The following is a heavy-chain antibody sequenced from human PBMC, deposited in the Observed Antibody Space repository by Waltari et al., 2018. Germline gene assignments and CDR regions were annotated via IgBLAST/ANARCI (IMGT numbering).Heavy chain of an antibody. CDR3: ARPHRTPDAFDI. J-gene: IGHJ3*02. CDR1: GGSISSSSYY. V-gene: IGHV4-39*01. Sequence: QLQLQESGPGLVKPSETLSLTCTASGGSISSSSYYWGSIRQPPGKGLEWIGSIYYSGSTYYNPSLKSRVTISVDTSKNQFSLKLSSVTAADTAVYYCARPHRTPDAFDIWGQGTMVTVSS. CDR2: IYYSGST.